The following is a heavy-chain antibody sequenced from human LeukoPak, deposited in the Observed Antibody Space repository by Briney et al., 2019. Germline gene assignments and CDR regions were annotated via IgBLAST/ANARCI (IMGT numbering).Heavy chain of an antibody. CDR2: IYNSWTT. CDR3: YYYMDV. J-gene: IGHJ6*03. V-gene: IGHV4-61*02. CDR1: GDSVSSGSNY. Sequence: PSQTLSLTCTVSGDSVSSGSNYWSWIRQPAGKGLEWIGRIYNSWTTNYNPSLKSRVTISVDTSKNQFSLKLSSVTAADTAVYYFYYYMDVWGKGTTVIVSS.